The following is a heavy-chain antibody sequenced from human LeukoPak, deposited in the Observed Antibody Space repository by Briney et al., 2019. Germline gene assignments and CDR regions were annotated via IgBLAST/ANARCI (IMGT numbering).Heavy chain of an antibody. CDR1: GYTFTGYY. CDR3: ATDYGDYESAY. D-gene: IGHD4-17*01. CDR2: INPNSGGT. J-gene: IGHJ4*02. Sequence: ASVKVSCKASGYTFTGYYMHWVRQAPGQGLEWMGWINPNSGGTIYAQKFQGRVTMTRDTSISTAYMELSGLTSDDTAVYYYATDYGDYESAYWGQGTVVTVSS. V-gene: IGHV1-2*02.